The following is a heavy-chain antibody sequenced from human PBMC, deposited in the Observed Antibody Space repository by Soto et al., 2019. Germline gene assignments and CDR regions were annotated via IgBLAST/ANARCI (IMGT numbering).Heavy chain of an antibody. CDR2: INPSGGST. CDR1: GYTFTNYH. CDR3: ARDRLMVYDKYGMAV. V-gene: IGHV1-46*01. Sequence: QVQLVQSGAEVRKPGASLKVSCKASGYTFTNYHMHWVRQAPGQGLEWMGIINPSGGSTYYAQKVQGRVTMTRDTSTSTVYMELSSLRSEDTAVYYCARDRLMVYDKYGMAVWGQGTTVTVSS. J-gene: IGHJ6*02. D-gene: IGHD2-8*01.